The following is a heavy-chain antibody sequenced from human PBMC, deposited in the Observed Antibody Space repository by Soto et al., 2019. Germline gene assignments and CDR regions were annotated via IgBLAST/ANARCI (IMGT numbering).Heavy chain of an antibody. CDR2: IYYSGST. Sequence: SETLSLTCTVSGGTIGSHHWSWIRQPPGKGLEWIGYIYYSGSTKYNPSLKSRVTISLDTSRSQFSLRLSSVTAADTAVYYCARHAAATGFYFDYWGQGTPVTVSS. CDR3: ARHAAATGFYFDY. V-gene: IGHV4-59*08. J-gene: IGHJ4*02. D-gene: IGHD6-13*01. CDR1: GGTIGSHH.